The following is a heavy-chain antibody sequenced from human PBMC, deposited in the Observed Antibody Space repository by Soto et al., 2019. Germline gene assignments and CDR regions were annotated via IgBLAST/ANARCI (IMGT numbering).Heavy chain of an antibody. CDR3: ARDLPTAAALKGYGMDV. D-gene: IGHD6-13*01. V-gene: IGHV3-21*01. CDR1: GFTFSSYS. Sequence: GSLRLSCAASGFTFSSYSMNWVRQAPGKGLEWVSSISSSSSYIYYADSVKGRFTISRDNAKNSLYLQMNSLRAEDTAVYYCARDLPTAAALKGYGMDVWGQGTTVTVSS. CDR2: ISSSSSYI. J-gene: IGHJ6*02.